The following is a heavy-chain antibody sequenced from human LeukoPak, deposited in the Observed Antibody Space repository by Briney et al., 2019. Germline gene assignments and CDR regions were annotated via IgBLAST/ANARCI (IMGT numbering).Heavy chain of an antibody. D-gene: IGHD3-16*01. Sequence: GGSLRLSCVASGFTFSGFSMNWVRQAPGTGLEWVSYIKSTSSIIYYADSVKGRFTISRDNAKNSLYLQMNSLRVEDTAVYYCARDLGAIDYWGQGTLVTVSS. CDR2: IKSTSSII. CDR3: ARDLGAIDY. J-gene: IGHJ4*02. CDR1: GFTFSGFS. V-gene: IGHV3-48*04.